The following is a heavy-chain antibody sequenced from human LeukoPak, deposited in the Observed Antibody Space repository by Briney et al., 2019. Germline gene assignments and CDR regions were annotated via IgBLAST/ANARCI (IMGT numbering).Heavy chain of an antibody. Sequence: PGVSLRLSCVASGISLRSYSVHWVRQAPGKGLEWVALTSHDERNKKYADSVRGRCTISRDNSRDTVYLQLSNLRAEDTAVYYCAKGDEGGAYRTDFWGPGTRVTVSS. J-gene: IGHJ4*02. D-gene: IGHD2-21*01. CDR3: AKGDEGGAYRTDF. CDR2: TSHDERNK. CDR1: GISLRSYS. V-gene: IGHV3-30*15.